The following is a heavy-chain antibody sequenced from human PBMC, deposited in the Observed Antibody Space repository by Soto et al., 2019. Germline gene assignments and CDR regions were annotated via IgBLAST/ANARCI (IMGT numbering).Heavy chain of an antibody. J-gene: IGHJ4*02. D-gene: IGHD6-19*01. CDR1: GFTLSDHY. CDR3: ASAGVSSGWRHFGY. Sequence: EVQLVESGGGLVQPGGSLRLSCAASGFTLSDHYMEWVRQAPGKGLEWVGRTRNKANSYTTEYAASVKGRFTISRDDSKNSLSVQMNSLKTEDTAVYYCASAGVSSGWRHFGYWGQGTLVTVSS. CDR2: TRNKANSYTT. V-gene: IGHV3-72*01.